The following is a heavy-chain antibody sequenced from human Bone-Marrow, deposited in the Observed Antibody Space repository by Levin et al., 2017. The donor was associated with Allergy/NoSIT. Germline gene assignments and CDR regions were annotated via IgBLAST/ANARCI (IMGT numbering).Heavy chain of an antibody. CDR3: ARDIWPGVAVAGTWFHP. J-gene: IGHJ5*02. V-gene: IGHV3-48*02. CDR1: GFTFSSYS. Sequence: QAGGSLRLSCAASGFTFSSYSMNWVRQAPGKGLEWISYISVNIGTVYYADSVKGRFTISRDNAKNLLYLQMNSLRDEDTAVYYCARDIWPGVAVAGTWFHPWGQGTLVTVSS. D-gene: IGHD6-19*01. CDR2: ISVNIGTV.